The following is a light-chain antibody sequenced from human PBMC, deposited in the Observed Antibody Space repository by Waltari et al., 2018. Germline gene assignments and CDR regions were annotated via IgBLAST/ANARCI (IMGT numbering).Light chain of an antibody. CDR3: QHYESYSAT. CDR2: NAS. Sequence: DIQMIHSPFTQSASVGDIVIITCRASQSITRCLACYQQKAGKAPKLLIYNASILESGVPSRFSGGGSGTEFTLTISSLQPDDFATYYCQHYESYSATFGRGTKVEIK. J-gene: IGKJ4*02. V-gene: IGKV1-5*03. CDR1: QSITRC.